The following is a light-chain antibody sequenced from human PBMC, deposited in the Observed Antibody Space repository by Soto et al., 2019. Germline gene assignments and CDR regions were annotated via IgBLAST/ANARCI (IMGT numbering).Light chain of an antibody. CDR1: GSNIGAGSD. J-gene: IGLJ1*01. CDR3: QSYDSSLSGWV. CDR2: GNN. V-gene: IGLV1-40*01. Sequence: QSVLTQPPSVSGAPGQRVTISCTGSGSNIGAGSDVHWYQQRPGTAPKLLVYGNNNRPSGVPDRFSGSKSATSASLAITGLQAEDEAEYYCQSYDSSLSGWVFGTGTKVTVL.